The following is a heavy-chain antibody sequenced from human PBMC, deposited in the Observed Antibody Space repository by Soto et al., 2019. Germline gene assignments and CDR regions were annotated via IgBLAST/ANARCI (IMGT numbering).Heavy chain of an antibody. CDR3: AREGGGYSYGSNSYYYYYGMDV. V-gene: IGHV4-4*02. CDR1: GGSISSSNW. CDR2: IYHSGST. J-gene: IGHJ6*02. Sequence: SETLSLTCAVSGGSISSSNWWSWVRQPPGRGLEWIGEIYHSGSTNYNPSLKSRVTISVDKSKNQFSLKLSSVTAADTAVYYCAREGGGYSYGSNSYYYYYGMDVWGQGTTVTVSS. D-gene: IGHD5-18*01.